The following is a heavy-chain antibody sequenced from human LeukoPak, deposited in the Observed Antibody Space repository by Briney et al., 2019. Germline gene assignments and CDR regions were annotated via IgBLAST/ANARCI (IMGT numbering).Heavy chain of an antibody. V-gene: IGHV3-30-3*01. Sequence: GGSLRLSCAASGFTFSSYNMNWVRQAPGKGLEWVAVISYDGSNKYYADSVKGRFTISRDNSKNTLYLQMNSLRAEDTAVYYCARDAFIVVVPAAINGYYYYGMDVWGQGTTVTVSS. CDR1: GFTFSSYN. CDR2: ISYDGSNK. D-gene: IGHD2-2*01. CDR3: ARDAFIVVVPAAINGYYYYGMDV. J-gene: IGHJ6*02.